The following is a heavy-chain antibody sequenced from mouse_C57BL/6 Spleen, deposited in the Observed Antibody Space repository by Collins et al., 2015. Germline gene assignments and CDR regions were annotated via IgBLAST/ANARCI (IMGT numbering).Heavy chain of an antibody. CDR1: GYAFSNYW. J-gene: IGHJ2*01. CDR3: ARGAY. V-gene: IGHV1-80*01. CDR2: IYPGDGDT. Sequence: VKISCKASGYAFSNYWVNWVKQRPEKGLEWIGQIYPGDGDTNYNGKFKGKAALTADKSSSTAYMQLSSLTSEDSAVYFCARGAYWGQGTTLTVSS.